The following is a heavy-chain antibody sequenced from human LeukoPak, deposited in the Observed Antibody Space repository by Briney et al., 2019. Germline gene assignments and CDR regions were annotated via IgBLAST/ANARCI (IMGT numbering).Heavy chain of an antibody. Sequence: ASVKVSCKASGYTFTSYDINWVRQATGQGLEWMGWMNPNSGNTGYAQKFQGRVTMTRNTSTSTAYMELSSLRSEDTAVYYCARVGITIFGVVIKGYYYGMDVWGQGTTVTVSS. J-gene: IGHJ6*02. CDR2: MNPNSGNT. V-gene: IGHV1-8*01. CDR1: GYTFTSYD. D-gene: IGHD3-3*01. CDR3: ARVGITIFGVVIKGYYYGMDV.